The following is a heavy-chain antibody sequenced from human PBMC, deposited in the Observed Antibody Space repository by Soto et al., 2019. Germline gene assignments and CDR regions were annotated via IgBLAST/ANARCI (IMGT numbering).Heavy chain of an antibody. CDR1: GYTFTSYA. CDR3: ARDAVRGALTRWFDP. J-gene: IGHJ5*02. D-gene: IGHD3-10*01. V-gene: IGHV1-3*01. Sequence: GASVKVSCKASGYTFTSYAMHWVRQAPGQRLEWMGWINAGNGNTKYSQKFQGRVTITRDTSASTAYMELSSLRSEDTAVYYCARDAVRGALTRWFDPWGQGTLVTVSS. CDR2: INAGNGNT.